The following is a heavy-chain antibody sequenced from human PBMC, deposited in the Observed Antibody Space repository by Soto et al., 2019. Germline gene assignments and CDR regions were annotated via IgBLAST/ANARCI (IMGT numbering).Heavy chain of an antibody. Sequence: GGSLRLSCAASGFTFSSYSMNWVRQAPGKGLEWVSYISSSSSTIYYADSVKGRFTISRDNAKNSLYLQMNSLRAEDTAVYYCARDEAWAYYYDSSGYYHSDYWGQGTLVTVSS. J-gene: IGHJ4*02. CDR2: ISSSSSTI. CDR1: GFTFSSYS. D-gene: IGHD3-22*01. V-gene: IGHV3-48*01. CDR3: ARDEAWAYYYDSSGYYHSDY.